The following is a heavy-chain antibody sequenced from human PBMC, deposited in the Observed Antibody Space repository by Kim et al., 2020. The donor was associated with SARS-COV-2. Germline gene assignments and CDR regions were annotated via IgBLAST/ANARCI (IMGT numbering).Heavy chain of an antibody. CDR1: GGTFSSYA. J-gene: IGHJ3*02. V-gene: IGHV1-69*13. Sequence: SVKVSCKASGGTFSSYAISWVRQAPGQGLEWMGGIIPIFGTANYAQKFQGRVTITADESTSTAYMELSSLRSEDTAVYYCARVHRGAVAGTRAFDIWGQGTMVTVSS. CDR3: ARVHRGAVAGTRAFDI. D-gene: IGHD6-19*01. CDR2: IIPIFGTA.